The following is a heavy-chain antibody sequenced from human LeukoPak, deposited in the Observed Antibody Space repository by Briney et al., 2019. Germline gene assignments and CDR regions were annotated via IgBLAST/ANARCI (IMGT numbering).Heavy chain of an antibody. CDR2: IYIAPTT. Sequence: GGSLRLSCAASGFAVSNYYMTWVRQAPGKGLEWVSIIYIAPTTYYADSVKSRFTISRDNSKNTLYLLLNNLRAEDTAVYYCAREIKTNWFDPWGQGTLVTVSS. CDR3: AREIKTNWFDP. V-gene: IGHV3-53*01. J-gene: IGHJ5*02. CDR1: GFAVSNYY.